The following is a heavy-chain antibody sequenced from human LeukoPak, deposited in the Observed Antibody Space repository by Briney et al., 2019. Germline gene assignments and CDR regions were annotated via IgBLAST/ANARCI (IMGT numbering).Heavy chain of an antibody. V-gene: IGHV4-61*02. J-gene: IGHJ4*02. Sequence: KPSETLSLTCTVSGGSISSGSYYWSWIRQPAGKGLEWIGRIYTSGSTNYNPSLKSRVTISVDTSKNQFSLKLSSVTAADTAVYYCARTIVIRAGFDNWGPGTLVSVSS. CDR2: IYTSGST. D-gene: IGHD2/OR15-2a*01. CDR3: ARTIVIRAGFDN. CDR1: GGSISSGSYY.